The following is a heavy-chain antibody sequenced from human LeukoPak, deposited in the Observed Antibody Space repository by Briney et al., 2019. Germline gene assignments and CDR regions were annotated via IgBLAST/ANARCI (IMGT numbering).Heavy chain of an antibody. CDR3: ARGPRITIFGVVTSVFDY. CDR2: INHSGST. J-gene: IGHJ4*02. CDR1: GGSFSGYY. D-gene: IGHD3-3*01. Sequence: PSETLSLTCAVYGGSFSGYYWSWIRQPPGKGLEWIGEINHSGSTNYNPSLKSRVTISVDTSKNQFSLKLSSVTAADTAVYYCARGPRITIFGVVTSVFDYWGQGTLVTVSS. V-gene: IGHV4-34*01.